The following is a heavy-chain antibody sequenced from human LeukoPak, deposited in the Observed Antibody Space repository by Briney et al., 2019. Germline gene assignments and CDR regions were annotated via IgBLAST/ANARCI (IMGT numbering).Heavy chain of an antibody. V-gene: IGHV4-39*01. Sequence: SETLSLTCTVSGGSISNTLYYWGWFRQPPGKGLEWIGSIYYSGNTHYNPSLKSRVTISVDTSKKQFSLKLSSVTAADTAVYYCARSSYGAGSKPYWVDYWGQGTLVTVSS. CDR1: GGSISNTLYY. CDR3: ARSSYGAGSKPYWVDY. D-gene: IGHD3-10*01. J-gene: IGHJ4*02. CDR2: IYYSGNT.